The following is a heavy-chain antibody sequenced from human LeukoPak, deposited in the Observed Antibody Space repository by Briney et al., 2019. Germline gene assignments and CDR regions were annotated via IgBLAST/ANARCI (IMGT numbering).Heavy chain of an antibody. Sequence: GGSLRLSCAASGFTFSGSAMHWVRQASGKGLEWVGRIRSKANSYATAYAASVKGRFTISRDDSKNTAYLQMNGLKTEDTAVYYCTSANPKYSSSSSDYWGQGTLVTVSS. CDR1: GFTFSGSA. V-gene: IGHV3-73*01. CDR2: IRSKANSYAT. J-gene: IGHJ4*02. D-gene: IGHD6-6*01. CDR3: TSANPKYSSSSSDY.